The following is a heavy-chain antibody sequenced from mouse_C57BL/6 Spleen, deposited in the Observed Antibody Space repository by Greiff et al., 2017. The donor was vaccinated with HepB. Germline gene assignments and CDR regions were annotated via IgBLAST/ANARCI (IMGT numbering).Heavy chain of an antibody. V-gene: IGHV7-1*01. J-gene: IGHJ1*03. CDR1: GFTFSDFY. D-gene: IGHD2-12*01. Sequence: EVMLVESGGGLVQSGRSLRLSCATSGFTFSDFYMEWVRQAPGKGLEWIAASRNKANDYTTEYSASVKGRFIVSRDTSQSILYLQMNALRAEDTAIYYCARDAPYSRYWYFDVWGTGTTVTVSS. CDR3: ARDAPYSRYWYFDV. CDR2: SRNKANDYTT.